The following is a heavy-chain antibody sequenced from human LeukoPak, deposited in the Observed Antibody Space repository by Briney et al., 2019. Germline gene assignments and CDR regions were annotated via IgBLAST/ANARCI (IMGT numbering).Heavy chain of an antibody. D-gene: IGHD3-10*01. CDR2: IYYSGST. V-gene: IGHV4-30-4*01. CDR1: GGSISSGDYY. Sequence: SETLSLTCTVSGGSISSGDYYWSWIRQPPGKGLEWIGYIYYSGSTYYNPSLKSRVTISVDTSKNQFSLKLSSVTAADTAVYYCAREDQTYYYGSGSYLDWGQRTLVTVSS. J-gene: IGHJ4*02. CDR3: AREDQTYYYGSGSYLD.